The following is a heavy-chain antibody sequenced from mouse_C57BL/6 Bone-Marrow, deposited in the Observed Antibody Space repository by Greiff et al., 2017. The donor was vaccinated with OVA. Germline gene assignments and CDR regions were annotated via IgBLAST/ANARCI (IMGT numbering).Heavy chain of an antibody. D-gene: IGHD2-3*01. CDR1: GYTFTSYG. CDR3: ARIYDGYHSAWFAY. V-gene: IGHV1-81*01. J-gene: IGHJ3*01. CDR2: IYPRSGNT. Sequence: VMLVESGAELARPGASVKLSCKASGYTFTSYGISWVKQRTGQGLEWIGEIYPRSGNTYYNEKFKGKATLTADKSSSTAYMELRSLTSEDSAVYFCARIYDGYHSAWFAYWGQGTLVTVSA.